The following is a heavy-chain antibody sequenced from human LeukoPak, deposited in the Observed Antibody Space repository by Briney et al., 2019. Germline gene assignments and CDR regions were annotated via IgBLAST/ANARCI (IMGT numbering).Heavy chain of an antibody. CDR3: ARVGGSVGYNWFDP. CDR1: GGSISSSSYY. J-gene: IGHJ5*02. D-gene: IGHD3-10*01. V-gene: IGHV4-39*07. CDR2: IYYSGST. Sequence: SETLSLTCTVSGGSISSSSYYWGWIRQPPGKGLECIGSIYYSGSTYYNPSLKSRVTISVDRSKNQFSLKLSSVTAADTAVYYCARVGGSVGYNWFDPWGQGTLVTVSS.